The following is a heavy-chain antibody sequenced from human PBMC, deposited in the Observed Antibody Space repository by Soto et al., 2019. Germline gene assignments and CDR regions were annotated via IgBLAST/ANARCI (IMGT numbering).Heavy chain of an antibody. V-gene: IGHV4-39*01. J-gene: IGHJ4*02. D-gene: IGHD2-15*01. CDR1: GGSISSSSYY. CDR2: IYYSGST. Sequence: QLQLQESGPGLVKPSETLSLTCTVSGGSISSSSYYWGWIRQPPGKGLEWIGSIYYSGSTYYNPSLKSRVTISVDTSKNQFSLKLSSVTAADTAVYYCARLPHSGGNFDYWGQGTLVTVSS. CDR3: ARLPHSGGNFDY.